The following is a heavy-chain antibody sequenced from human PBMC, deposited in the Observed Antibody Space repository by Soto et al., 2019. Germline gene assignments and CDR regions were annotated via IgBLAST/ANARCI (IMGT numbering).Heavy chain of an antibody. J-gene: IGHJ6*02. Sequence: GGSLRLSCAASGFTFSSYAMSWVRQAPGKGLEWVSAISGSGGSTYYADSVKGRFTISRDNSKNTLYLQVNSLRAEDTAVYYCAKERVTIFGVIHYGMDVWGQGTTVTVSS. CDR2: ISGSGGST. CDR1: GFTFSSYA. CDR3: AKERVTIFGVIHYGMDV. D-gene: IGHD3-3*01. V-gene: IGHV3-23*01.